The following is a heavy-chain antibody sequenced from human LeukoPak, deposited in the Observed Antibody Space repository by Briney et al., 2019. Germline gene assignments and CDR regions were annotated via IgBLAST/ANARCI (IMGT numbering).Heavy chain of an antibody. CDR3: ARGSNSALDQ. V-gene: IGHV6-1*01. D-gene: IGHD2-21*01. J-gene: IGHJ4*02. Sequence: SQTLSLTCAVSGDSVSNDGVAWNWIRQSPSRGLEWLGRTYYRSKWYFDYVVSVESRITINPDTSKNQFSLHLNSVTPEDMAVYYCARGSNSALDQWGQGTLVTVSS. CDR1: GDSVSNDGVA. CDR2: TYYRSKWYF.